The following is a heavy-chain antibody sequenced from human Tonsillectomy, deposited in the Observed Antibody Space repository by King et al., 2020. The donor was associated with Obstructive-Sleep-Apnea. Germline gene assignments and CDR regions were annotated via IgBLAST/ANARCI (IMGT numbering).Heavy chain of an antibody. Sequence: VPLQESGPGLVKPSQTLSLTCSVSGGSITSSDFYWSWIRQHPGKGLEWIGYIYYSGSTYYNPSLKSRVTMSVDTSKNEFSLKLSSVTAADTAVYYCARFVLTAWFDPWGQGILVTVSS. V-gene: IGHV4-31*03. J-gene: IGHJ5*02. CDR3: ARFVLTAWFDP. CDR1: GGSITSSDFY. D-gene: IGHD2-21*02. CDR2: IYYSGST.